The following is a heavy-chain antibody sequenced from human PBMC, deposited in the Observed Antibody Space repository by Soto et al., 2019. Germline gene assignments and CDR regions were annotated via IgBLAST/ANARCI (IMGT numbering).Heavy chain of an antibody. D-gene: IGHD6-19*01. Sequence: PSETLSLTCAVYGGSFSGYYWSWIRQPPGKGLEWIGEINHSGSTNYNPSLKSRVTISVDTSKNQFSLKLSSVTAADTAVYYCARVSLNIAVAGTALFALWGQGTLVIGSS. J-gene: IGHJ4*02. V-gene: IGHV4-34*01. CDR3: ARVSLNIAVAGTALFAL. CDR1: GGSFSGYY. CDR2: INHSGST.